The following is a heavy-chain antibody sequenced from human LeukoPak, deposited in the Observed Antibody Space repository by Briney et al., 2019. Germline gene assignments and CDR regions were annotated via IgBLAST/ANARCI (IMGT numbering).Heavy chain of an antibody. D-gene: IGHD4-17*01. CDR1: GYTFTGYY. CDR3: ARTDYGDYGGRDY. Sequence: ASVKVSCKASGYTFTGYYMHWVRQAPGQGLEWMGRINPNSGGTNYAQKFQGRVTMTRDTSISTAHMELSRLRSDDTAVYYCARTDYGDYGGRDYWGQGTLVTVSS. J-gene: IGHJ4*02. V-gene: IGHV1-2*06. CDR2: INPNSGGT.